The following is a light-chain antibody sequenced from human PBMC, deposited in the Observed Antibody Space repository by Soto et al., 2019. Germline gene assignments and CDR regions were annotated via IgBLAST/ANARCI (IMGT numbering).Light chain of an antibody. J-gene: IGKJ3*01. CDR1: QSVNNF. CDR3: QQRGSWPAT. V-gene: IGKV3-11*01. CDR2: EAS. Sequence: VSQSLAILSVSQEERATLSCRASQSVNNFFAWYQQKPGQAPSLLIYEASYRAPGIPARFSGSGSGTDFTLTISSLEAEDSAVYYCQQRGSWPATFGPGTKVDIK.